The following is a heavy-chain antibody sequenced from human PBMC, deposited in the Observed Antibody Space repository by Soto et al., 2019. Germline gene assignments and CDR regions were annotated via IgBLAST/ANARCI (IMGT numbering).Heavy chain of an antibody. CDR3: ARDPPFDY. J-gene: IGHJ4*02. CDR2: ISSNGGST. Sequence: EVQLVESGGGLVQPGGSLRLSCAASGFTFSSYAMHWVRQAPGKGLEYVSAISSNGGSTYYANSVKGRFTISRDNSKNTLYLQMGSVRAEDMAVYYCARDPPFDYWGQGTLVTVSS. CDR1: GFTFSSYA. V-gene: IGHV3-64*01.